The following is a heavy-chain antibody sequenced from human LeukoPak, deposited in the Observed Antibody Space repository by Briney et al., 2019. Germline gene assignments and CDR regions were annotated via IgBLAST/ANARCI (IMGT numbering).Heavy chain of an antibody. J-gene: IGHJ2*01. D-gene: IGHD6-6*01. V-gene: IGHV1-18*01. Sequence: ASVKVSCKASGYTFTSYGISWVRQAPGQGLEWMGWISAYNGNTNYAQKLQGRVTMTTDTSTSTAYMELSRLRSDDTAVYYCARFRPGDWSFDLWGRGTLVTVSS. CDR1: GYTFTSYG. CDR3: ARFRPGDWSFDL. CDR2: ISAYNGNT.